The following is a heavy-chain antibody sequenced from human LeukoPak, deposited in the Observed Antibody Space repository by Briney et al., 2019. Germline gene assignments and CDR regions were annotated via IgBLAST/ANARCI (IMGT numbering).Heavy chain of an antibody. V-gene: IGHV3-48*01. CDR3: AREYYDFWSGFHYYYYYYMDV. D-gene: IGHD3-3*01. J-gene: IGHJ6*03. CDR1: GFTFSNYN. Sequence: GGSLRLSCAASGFTFSNYNMNWVRQAPGKGLEWVSYISSGSSTIYYADSVKGRFTISGDNAQNSLYLQMNSLRAEDTAVYYCAREYYDFWSGFHYYYYYYMDVWGKGTTVTVSS. CDR2: ISSGSSTI.